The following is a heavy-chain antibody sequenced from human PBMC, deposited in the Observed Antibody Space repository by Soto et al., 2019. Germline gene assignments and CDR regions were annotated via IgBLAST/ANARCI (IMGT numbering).Heavy chain of an antibody. CDR3: ARDCSGGSCYSGAFDI. Sequence: QVQLVQSGAEVKKPGSSVKVSCKASGGTFSSYAISWVRQAPGQGLEWMGGFIPIFGTANYAQKFQGRVTITADESTSTAYMELSSLRSEDTAVYYCARDCSGGSCYSGAFDIWGQGTMVTVSS. CDR1: GGTFSSYA. J-gene: IGHJ3*02. D-gene: IGHD2-15*01. CDR2: FIPIFGTA. V-gene: IGHV1-69*01.